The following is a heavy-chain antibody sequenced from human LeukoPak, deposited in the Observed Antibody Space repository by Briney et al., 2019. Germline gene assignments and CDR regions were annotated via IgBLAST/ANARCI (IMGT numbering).Heavy chain of an antibody. CDR1: GGSVTDYY. CDR3: ASRKLGNDY. V-gene: IGHV4-59*02. CDR2: IYYTGT. D-gene: IGHD7-27*01. Sequence: ESSETLSLTCTVSGGSVTDYYWSWIRQSPGKGLEWIGYIYYTGTSYNPSLQSRVTISADTSKNQFSLKLISVTAADTAVYYCASRKLGNDYWGQGTLVTVSS. J-gene: IGHJ4*02.